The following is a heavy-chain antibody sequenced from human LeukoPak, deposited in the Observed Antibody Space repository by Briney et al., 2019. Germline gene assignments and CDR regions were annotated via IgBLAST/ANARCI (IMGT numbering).Heavy chain of an antibody. J-gene: IGHJ4*02. CDR2: ISYDGSNK. V-gene: IGHV3-30*18. D-gene: IGHD2-15*01. CDR3: AKDGEAYCSGGSCWYYFDY. CDR1: GFTFSSYG. Sequence: GGSLRLSCAASGFTFSSYGMHWVRQAPGKGLEWVAVISYDGSNKYYADSVKGRFTISRDNSKNTLYLQMNSLRAEDTAVYYWAKDGEAYCSGGSCWYYFDYWGQGTLVTVSS.